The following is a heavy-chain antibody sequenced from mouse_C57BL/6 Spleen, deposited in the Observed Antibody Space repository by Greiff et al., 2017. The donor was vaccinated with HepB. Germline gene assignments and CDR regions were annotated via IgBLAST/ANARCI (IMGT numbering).Heavy chain of an antibody. CDR2: ISDGGSYT. D-gene: IGHD2-4*01. Sequence: DVQLVESGGGLVKPGGSLKLSCAASGFTFSSYAMSWVRQTPEKRLEWVATISDGGSYTYYPDNVKGRFTISRDNAKNNLYLQMSHLKSEDTAMYYCARDKGYDYNYYAMDYWGQGTSVTVSS. CDR3: ARDKGYDYNYYAMDY. J-gene: IGHJ4*01. CDR1: GFTFSSYA. V-gene: IGHV5-4*01.